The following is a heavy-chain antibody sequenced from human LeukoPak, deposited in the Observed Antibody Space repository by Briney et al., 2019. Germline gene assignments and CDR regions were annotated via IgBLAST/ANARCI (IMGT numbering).Heavy chain of an antibody. Sequence: SETLSLTCTVSGGSISSYYWSWIRQPPGKGLEWIGYIYYSGSTNYNPSLKSRVTISVDTTKNQFSLKLSSVTAADTAVYYCARAARGYSSSWYSFDYWGQGTLVTVSS. D-gene: IGHD6-13*01. V-gene: IGHV4-59*01. CDR1: GGSISSYY. CDR3: ARAARGYSSSWYSFDY. CDR2: IYYSGST. J-gene: IGHJ4*02.